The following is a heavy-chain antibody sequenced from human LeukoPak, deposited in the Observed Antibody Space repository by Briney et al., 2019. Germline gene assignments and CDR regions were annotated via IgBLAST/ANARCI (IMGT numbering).Heavy chain of an antibody. D-gene: IGHD1-1*01. J-gene: IGHJ5*02. Sequence: SETLSLTCTVSGGFISNHYWSWIRQPAGKGLEWIGRIYTRGGTDYNPSLKSRVTISVHTSKNQFSLKLTSVTAADTAVYYCARENLEVVPAHWFDPWGQGTLVTVSS. CDR3: ARENLEVVPAHWFDP. CDR2: IYTRGGT. CDR1: GGFISNHY. V-gene: IGHV4-4*07.